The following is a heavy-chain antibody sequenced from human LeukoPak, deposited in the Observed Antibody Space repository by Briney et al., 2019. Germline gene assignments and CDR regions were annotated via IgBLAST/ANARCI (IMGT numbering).Heavy chain of an antibody. Sequence: GPLRLSCAASGFTFSSYEMNWVRQPPGKGLEWIGSIYYSGSTYYNPSLKSRVTISVDTSKNQFSLKLSSVTAADTAVYYCARRGYHDYSGFDYWGQGTLVTVSS. D-gene: IGHD1-26*01. CDR2: IYYSGST. CDR3: ARRGYHDYSGFDY. CDR1: GFTFSSYE. V-gene: IGHV4-39*01. J-gene: IGHJ4*02.